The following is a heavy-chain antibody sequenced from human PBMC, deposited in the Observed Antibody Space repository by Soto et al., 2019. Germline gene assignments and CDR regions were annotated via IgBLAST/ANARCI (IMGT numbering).Heavy chain of an antibody. CDR2: IHYSGHT. Sequence: SETLSLTCTVSGGSISLFYWSWIRQPPGKGLEWIGYIHYSGHTNYNPSLESRVTISVDTSKNQFSLRLRSVTAADTAVYYCARHPPSNWNHVDYWGQGTLVTVSS. J-gene: IGHJ4*02. V-gene: IGHV4-59*08. CDR3: ARHPPSNWNHVDY. D-gene: IGHD1-20*01. CDR1: GGSISLFY.